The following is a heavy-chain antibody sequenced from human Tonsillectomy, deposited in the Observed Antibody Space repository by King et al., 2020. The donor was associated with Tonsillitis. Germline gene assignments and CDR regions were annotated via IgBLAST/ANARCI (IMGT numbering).Heavy chain of an antibody. D-gene: IGHD3-10*01. CDR1: GFTFNSHA. CDR3: AKDLSRGPGSDFDY. Sequence: VQLVESGGGLVQPGGSLRLSCAASGFTFNSHAIRWVRQAPGKGLGWVSAISGSGGSNYDADSVKGRFTISRDNSKNTLYLQMNSLRAEDTAVYYCAKDLSRGPGSDFDYWGQGTLVTVSS. CDR2: ISGSGGSN. J-gene: IGHJ4*02. V-gene: IGHV3-23*04.